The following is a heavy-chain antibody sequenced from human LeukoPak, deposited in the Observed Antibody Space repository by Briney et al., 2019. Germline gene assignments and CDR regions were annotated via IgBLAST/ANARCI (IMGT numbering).Heavy chain of an antibody. V-gene: IGHV4-34*01. CDR2: TNHSGST. Sequence: PSETLSLTCAVYGGSFSGYYWSWIRQPPGKGLEWIGETNHSGSTNYNPSLKSRVTISVDTSKNQFSLKLSSVTAADTAVYYCASLVVPAAIGAFDIWGQGTMVTVSS. CDR3: ASLVVPAAIGAFDI. D-gene: IGHD2-2*02. CDR1: GGSFSGYY. J-gene: IGHJ3*02.